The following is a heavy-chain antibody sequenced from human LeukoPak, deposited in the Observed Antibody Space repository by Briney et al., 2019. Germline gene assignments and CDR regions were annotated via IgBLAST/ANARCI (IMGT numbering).Heavy chain of an antibody. V-gene: IGHV1-2*02. CDR2: INPDSGGT. CDR1: GYTFTGYY. Sequence: ASVKVSCKASGYTFTGYYFHWVRQAPGQGLEWMGWINPDSGGTNYAQKFQGRVTMTRDTSISTAYMELSRLRSDDTAVYYCARAPEYGSWTFDYWGQGTLVTVSS. D-gene: IGHD6-6*01. J-gene: IGHJ4*02. CDR3: ARAPEYGSWTFDY.